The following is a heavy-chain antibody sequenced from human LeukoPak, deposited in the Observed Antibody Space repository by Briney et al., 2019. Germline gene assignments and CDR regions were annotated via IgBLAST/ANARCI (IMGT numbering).Heavy chain of an antibody. J-gene: IGHJ4*02. V-gene: IGHV1-3*01. CDR2: INAGNGNT. CDR3: ARADSYALFDY. D-gene: IGHD5-18*01. CDR1: GYTFTSYA. Sequence: ASVKVSCKASGYTFTSYAMHWVRQAPGQRLEWMGWINAGNGNTKYSQKFQGRVTITRDTSASTAYVELRSLRSDDTAVYYCARADSYALFDYWGQGTLVTVSS.